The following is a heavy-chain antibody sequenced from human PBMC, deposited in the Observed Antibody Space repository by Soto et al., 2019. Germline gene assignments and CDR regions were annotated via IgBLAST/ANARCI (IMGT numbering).Heavy chain of an antibody. D-gene: IGHD3-3*01. V-gene: IGHV3-30*18. CDR1: GFIFSSYG. CDR3: AKDLRVLEWLFFFEQ. J-gene: IGHJ4*02. CDR2: ISYDGSNT. Sequence: GGSLRLSCEASGFIFSSYGMHWVRQAPGKGLGWVAVISYDGSNTYYADSAKGRFTISRDSSRNTVYLQMNSLRAEDTAVYYGAKDLRVLEWLFFFEQWGQGTLVTVSS.